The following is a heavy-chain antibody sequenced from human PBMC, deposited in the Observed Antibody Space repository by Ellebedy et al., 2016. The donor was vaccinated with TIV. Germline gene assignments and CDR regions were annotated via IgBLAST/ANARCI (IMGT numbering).Heavy chain of an antibody. CDR2: IYSSGST. D-gene: IGHD6-6*01. V-gene: IGHV4-59*08. CDR3: ARGDSSSYRIYY. CDR1: NGSISGYY. Sequence: MPGGSLRLSCTVSNGSISGYYWTWIRQPPGKGLEWIGYIYSSGSTYYNSSLKSRVTISIETSKNQFSLKLSCVTAADTAVYYCARGDSSSYRIYYWGQGTLVTVSS. J-gene: IGHJ4*02.